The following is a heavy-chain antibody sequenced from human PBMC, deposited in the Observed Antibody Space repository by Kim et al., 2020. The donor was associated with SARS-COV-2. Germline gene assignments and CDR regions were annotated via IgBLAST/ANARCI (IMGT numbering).Heavy chain of an antibody. J-gene: IGHJ5*02. Sequence: GGSLRLSCAASGFTFSSYSMNWVRQAPGKGLEWVSSISSSSSYIYYADSVKGRFTISRDNAKNSLYLQMNSLRAEDTAVYYCARAPEYSSSPMWFDTWGQGTLVTVSS. CDR1: GFTFSSYS. D-gene: IGHD6-6*01. CDR3: ARAPEYSSSPMWFDT. V-gene: IGHV3-21*01. CDR2: ISSSSSYI.